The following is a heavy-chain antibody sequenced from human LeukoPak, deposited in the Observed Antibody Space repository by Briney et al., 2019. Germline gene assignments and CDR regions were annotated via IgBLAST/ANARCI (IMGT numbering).Heavy chain of an antibody. CDR3: ARDFTTVTKSPYYYYGMDV. CDR1: GYTFTSYY. D-gene: IGHD4-17*01. V-gene: IGHV1-46*01. Sequence: GASVKVSCKASGYTFTSYYMHWVRQAPGQGLEWMGIINPSGGSTSYAQKFQGRVTRTRDTSTSTVYMELSSLRSEDTAVYYCARDFTTVTKSPYYYYGMDVWGQGTTVTVSS. J-gene: IGHJ6*02. CDR2: INPSGGST.